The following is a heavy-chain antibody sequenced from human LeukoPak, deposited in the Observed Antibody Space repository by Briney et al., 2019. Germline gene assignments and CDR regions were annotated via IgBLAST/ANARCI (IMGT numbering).Heavy chain of an antibody. D-gene: IGHD3-9*01. CDR3: AAASLRYFDWLSPGY. CDR2: IVVGSGNT. Sequence: SVKVSCKASGFTFTSSAMQWVRQARGQRLEWIGWIVVGSGNTNYAQKFQERVTITRDMSTSTAYMELSSLRSEDTAVYYCAAASLRYFDWLSPGYWGQGTLVTVSS. J-gene: IGHJ4*02. V-gene: IGHV1-58*02. CDR1: GFTFTSSA.